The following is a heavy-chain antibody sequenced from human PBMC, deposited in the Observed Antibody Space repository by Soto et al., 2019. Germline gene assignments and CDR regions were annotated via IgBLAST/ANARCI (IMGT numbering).Heavy chain of an antibody. Sequence: SETLSLTCAVYGGSFSGYYWSWVRQPPGKGLEWIGEINHSGSTNYNPSLKSRVTISVDTSKNQFSLKLSSVTAADTAVYYCARVNLMKYSSGLDYWGQGTLVTVS. CDR2: INHSGST. CDR3: ARVNLMKYSSGLDY. J-gene: IGHJ4*02. D-gene: IGHD6-19*01. V-gene: IGHV4-34*01. CDR1: GGSFSGYY.